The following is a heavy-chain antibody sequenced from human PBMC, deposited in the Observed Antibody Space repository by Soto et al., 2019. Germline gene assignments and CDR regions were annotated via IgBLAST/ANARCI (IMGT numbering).Heavy chain of an antibody. CDR1: GGTFSSYA. D-gene: IGHD3-22*01. Sequence: SVKVSCKASGGTFSSYAISWVRQAPGQGLEWMGGIIPIFGTANYAQKFQGRVTMTADESTSTAYMELSSLRSEDTAVYYCVRVGAKDYYDSSGAQRFDYWGQGTLVTVSS. CDR2: IIPIFGTA. CDR3: VRVGAKDYYDSSGAQRFDY. J-gene: IGHJ4*02. V-gene: IGHV1-69*13.